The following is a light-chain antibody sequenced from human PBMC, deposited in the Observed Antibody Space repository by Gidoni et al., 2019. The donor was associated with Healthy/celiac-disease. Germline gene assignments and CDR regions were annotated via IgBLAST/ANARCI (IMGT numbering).Light chain of an antibody. V-gene: IGKV1-5*03. CDR3: QKYNSYSRT. Sequence: IQMTQSPSTLSASVGDRVTITCRASQSISSWLAWYQQKPGKAAKILIYKASSLESGVPSRLSGSGSGTEFTITISSLQPDDCATYYCQKYNSYSRTFGQGTKVEIK. CDR1: QSISSW. J-gene: IGKJ1*01. CDR2: KAS.